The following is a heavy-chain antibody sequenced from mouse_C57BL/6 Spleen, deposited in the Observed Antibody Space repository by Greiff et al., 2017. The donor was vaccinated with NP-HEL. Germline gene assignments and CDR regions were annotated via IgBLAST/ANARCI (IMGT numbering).Heavy chain of an antibody. CDR3: TKTAQAIDAMDY. D-gene: IGHD3-2*02. CDR1: GFTFSSYA. CDR2: ISSGGDYI. J-gene: IGHJ4*01. V-gene: IGHV5-9-1*02. Sequence: EVKLVESGEGLVKPGGSLKLSCAASGFTFSSYAMSWVRQTPEKRLEWVAYISSGGDYIYYADTVKGRFTISRDNARNTLYLQMSSLKSEDTAMYYCTKTAQAIDAMDYWGQGTSVTVSS.